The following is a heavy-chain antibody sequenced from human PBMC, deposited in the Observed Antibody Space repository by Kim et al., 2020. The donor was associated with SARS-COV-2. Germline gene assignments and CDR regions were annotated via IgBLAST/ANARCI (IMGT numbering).Heavy chain of an antibody. CDR3: ARVRNPQSDGFDV. Sequence: ASVKVSCKASEYTLTDYYIHWVRQAPGQGLEWMGWINPDSGGIKYTQKFQGRVTMTRDTSISTAYMEMSRLRSDDTAVYYCARVRNPQSDGFDVWGQGTMVTVSS. V-gene: IGHV1-2*02. J-gene: IGHJ3*01. CDR1: EYTLTDYY. CDR2: INPDSGGI.